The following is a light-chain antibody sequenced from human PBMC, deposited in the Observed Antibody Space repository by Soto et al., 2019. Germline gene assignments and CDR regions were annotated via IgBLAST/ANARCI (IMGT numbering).Light chain of an antibody. CDR2: DAS. CDR1: QSISNW. Sequence: DIQMTQSPSTLSASVGDRVTISCRASQSISNWLAWYQQKPGKAPKLLIYDASSLEDGAPSRFSGSGSGTEFSLTISSLRPDDFATYYCKQYNTYFYTFGQGTRLEIK. J-gene: IGKJ2*01. V-gene: IGKV1-5*01. CDR3: KQYNTYFYT.